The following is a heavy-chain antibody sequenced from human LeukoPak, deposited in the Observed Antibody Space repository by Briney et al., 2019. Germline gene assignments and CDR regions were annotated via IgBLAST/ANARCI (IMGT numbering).Heavy chain of an antibody. D-gene: IGHD2-2*01. CDR2: IYYSGST. J-gene: IGHJ5*02. V-gene: IGHV4-39*01. CDR3: ARRCSSTSCDVTGTRVVGWFDP. CDR1: GGSISSSSYY. Sequence: SEALSLTCTVSGGSISSSSYYWGWIRQPPGKGLEWIGSIYYSGSTYYNPSLKSRVTISVDTSKNQFSLKLSSVTAADTAVYYCARRCSSTSCDVTGTRVVGWFDPWGQGTLVTVSS.